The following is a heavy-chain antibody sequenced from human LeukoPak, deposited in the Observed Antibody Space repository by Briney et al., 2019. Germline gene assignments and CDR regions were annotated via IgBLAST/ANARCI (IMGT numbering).Heavy chain of an antibody. J-gene: IGHJ4*02. Sequence: GGSLRPSCAASGFKFSSYSMKWVRQAPGKGLEWVSFISSGSSYIYYADSLKGRFTISRDNAKNSLYLQMNSLRAEDMAVYYCARGTMFPYYFDYWGQGTLVTVSS. CDR2: ISSGSSYI. CDR1: GFKFSSYS. D-gene: IGHD3-10*02. CDR3: ARGTMFPYYFDY. V-gene: IGHV3-21*01.